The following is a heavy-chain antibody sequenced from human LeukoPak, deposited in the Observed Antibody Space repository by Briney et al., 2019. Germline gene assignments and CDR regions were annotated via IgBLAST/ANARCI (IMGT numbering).Heavy chain of an antibody. D-gene: IGHD3-10*01. CDR1: GGSISSYY. CDR2: IYYSGST. J-gene: IGHJ4*02. V-gene: IGHV4-59*01. CDR3: ARGWFGELLLDY. Sequence: PSETLSLTCTVSGGSISSYYWSWIGQPPGKGLEWIGYIYYSGSTNYNPSLKSRVTISVDTSKNQFSLKLSSVTAADTAVYYCARGWFGELLLDYWGQGTLVTVSS.